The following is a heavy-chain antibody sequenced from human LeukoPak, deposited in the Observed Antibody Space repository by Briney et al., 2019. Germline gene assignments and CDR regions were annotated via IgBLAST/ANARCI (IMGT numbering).Heavy chain of an antibody. CDR1: GFTFSSYS. J-gene: IGHJ4*02. CDR3: ASPLVYCSSTSCPSGLDY. Sequence: PGGSLRLSCAASGFTFSSYSMNWVRQAPGKGLEWVSTISGGGGSTYYADSVKGRFTISRDNSKNTLYLQMNSLRAEDTAVYYCASPLVYCSSTSCPSGLDYWGQGTLVTVSS. D-gene: IGHD2-2*01. V-gene: IGHV3-23*01. CDR2: ISGGGGST.